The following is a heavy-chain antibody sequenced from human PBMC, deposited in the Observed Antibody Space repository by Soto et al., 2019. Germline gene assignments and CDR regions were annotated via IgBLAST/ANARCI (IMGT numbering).Heavy chain of an antibody. V-gene: IGHV3-30*18. CDR1: GFTFSSYG. Sequence: GGSLRLSCAASGFTFSSYGMHWVRQAPGKGLEWVAVISYDGSNKYYADSVKGRFTISRDNSKNTLYLQMNSLRAEDTAVYYWAKDRVYCSSTSCYFYYGSGSFDYWGQGTLVTVSS. CDR3: AKDRVYCSSTSCYFYYGSGSFDY. CDR2: ISYDGSNK. D-gene: IGHD2-2*01. J-gene: IGHJ4*02.